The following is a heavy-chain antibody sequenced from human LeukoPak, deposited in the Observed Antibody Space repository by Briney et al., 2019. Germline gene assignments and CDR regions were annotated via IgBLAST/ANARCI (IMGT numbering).Heavy chain of an antibody. Sequence: GGSQRLSCAASGFTFSSYDMHWVRQATGKGLEWVSAIGTAGDTYYPGSVKGRFTISRENAKNSLYLQMNSLRAGDTAVYYCARYSSSSSFDYWGQGTLVTVSS. CDR3: ARYSSSSSFDY. J-gene: IGHJ4*02. CDR2: IGTAGDT. D-gene: IGHD6-13*01. V-gene: IGHV3-13*01. CDR1: GFTFSSYD.